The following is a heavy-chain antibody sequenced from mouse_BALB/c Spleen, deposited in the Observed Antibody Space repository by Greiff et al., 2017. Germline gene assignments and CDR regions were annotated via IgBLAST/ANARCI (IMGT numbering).Heavy chain of an antibody. V-gene: IGHV5-4*02. J-gene: IGHJ2*01. CDR2: ISDGGSYT. Sequence: EVNLVESGGGLVKPGGSLKLSCAASGFTFSDYYMYWVRQTPEKRLEWVATISDGGSYTYYPDSVKGRFSISRDNAKNNLYLQMSSLKSEDTAMYYCAREGIAYDYWGQGTTLTVSS. D-gene: IGHD6-5*01. CDR1: GFTFSDYY. CDR3: AREGIAYDY.